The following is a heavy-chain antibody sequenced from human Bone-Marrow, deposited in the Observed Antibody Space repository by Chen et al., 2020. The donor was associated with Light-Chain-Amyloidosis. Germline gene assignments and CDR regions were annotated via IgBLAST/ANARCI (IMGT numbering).Heavy chain of an antibody. J-gene: IGHJ3*01. D-gene: IGHD7-27*01. Sequence: QVQLVQSGSELRRPGASVNISCKISGYRFSDYSLNWVQQTPGHVLEFMGWINTNTGRPTYAQGFTGRFVFSVDTSVSTAYLHITDLKSEDTGTYYCARDPWGAGSAFDVWGRGTHVTVSA. V-gene: IGHV7-4-1*02. CDR2: INTNTGRP. CDR3: ARDPWGAGSAFDV. CDR1: GYRFSDYS.